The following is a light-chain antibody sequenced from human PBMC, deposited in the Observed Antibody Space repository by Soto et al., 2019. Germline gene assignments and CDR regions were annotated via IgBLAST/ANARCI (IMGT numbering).Light chain of an antibody. Sequence: DIQMTQSPASLAASVGDRVTITCRASQSISSYLNWYQQNPGRAPKLLIYGASSLQSGVPSRFSGSGSGTDFTLTISSLQPEDFATYYCQESYKAPLTFGGGTKVEI. J-gene: IGKJ4*01. CDR1: QSISSY. V-gene: IGKV1-39*01. CDR2: GAS. CDR3: QESYKAPLT.